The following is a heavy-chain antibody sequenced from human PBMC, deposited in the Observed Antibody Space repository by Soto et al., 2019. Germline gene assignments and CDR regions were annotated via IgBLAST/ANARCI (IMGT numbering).Heavy chain of an antibody. CDR1: GYSFTSYW. V-gene: IGHV5-51*01. CDR2: IYPGDSDT. J-gene: IGHJ3*02. CDR3: ARQDDSSGYRDPLDAFDI. D-gene: IGHD3-22*01. Sequence: RGESLKISCKGSGYSFTSYWIGWVRQMPGKGLEWMGIIYPGDSDTRYSPSFQGQVTISADKSISTAYLQWSSLKASDTAMYYCARQDDSSGYRDPLDAFDIWGQGTMVTVSS.